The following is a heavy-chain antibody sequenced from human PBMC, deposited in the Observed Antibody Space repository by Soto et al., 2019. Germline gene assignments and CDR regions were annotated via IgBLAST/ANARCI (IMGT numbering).Heavy chain of an antibody. D-gene: IGHD3-3*01. J-gene: IGHJ5*02. V-gene: IGHV5-51*01. CDR2: IYPGDSDT. CDR3: ARGGRRVLEWLPPRQTWFDP. Sequence: PGESLKISCKASGYSFTSYWIGWVRQMPGNGLEWMGIIYPGDSDTRYSPSFQGHVTISADKSISTAYLQWSSLKASDTAMYYCARGGRRVLEWLPPRQTWFDPWGQGTLVTVSS. CDR1: GYSFTSYW.